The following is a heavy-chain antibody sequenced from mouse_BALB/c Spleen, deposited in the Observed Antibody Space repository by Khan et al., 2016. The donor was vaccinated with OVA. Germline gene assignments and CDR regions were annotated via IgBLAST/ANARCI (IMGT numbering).Heavy chain of an antibody. CDR3: ARAGSRYNYAMDY. D-gene: IGHD1-1*01. CDR2: ITYSGST. Sequence: EVQLQESGPGLVKPSQSLSLTCTVTGYSITSYYAWNWIRQFPGNKLEWMGYITYSGSTNYNPALKSRISITRDTSKNQFFMQFNSLTTEDTDTYYCARAGSRYNYAMDYWGQGTTVTVSS. V-gene: IGHV3-2*02. J-gene: IGHJ4*01. CDR1: GYSITSYYA.